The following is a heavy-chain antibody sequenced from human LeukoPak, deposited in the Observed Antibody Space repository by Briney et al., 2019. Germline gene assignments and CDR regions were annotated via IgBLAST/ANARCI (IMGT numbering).Heavy chain of an antibody. CDR1: GGSFSGYY. CDR3: ARTGPRQLIDY. D-gene: IGHD6-19*01. V-gene: IGHV4-34*01. CDR2: INHSGST. Sequence: NPSETLSLTCAVYGGSFSGYYWSWIRQPPGKGLEWIGEINHSGSTNYNPSLKSRVTISVDTSKNQFSLKLSSVTAADTAVYYCARTGPRQLIDYWGQGTLVTVSS. J-gene: IGHJ4*02.